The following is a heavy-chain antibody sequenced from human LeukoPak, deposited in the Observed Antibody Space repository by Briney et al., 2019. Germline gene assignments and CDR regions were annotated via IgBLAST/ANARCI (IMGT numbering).Heavy chain of an antibody. CDR1: GFTLSNFW. CDR3: AKGTSRWGDAFDI. J-gene: IGHJ3*02. D-gene: IGHD3-16*01. CDR2: IKLDGSAT. V-gene: IGHV3-7*01. Sequence: GGSLRLSCAASGFTLSNFWMAWVRQVPGKGPEWVADIKLDGSATYYLDSVRGRFTISRDNSKNTLYLQMNSLRAEDTAVYYCAKGTSRWGDAFDIWGQGTMVTVSS.